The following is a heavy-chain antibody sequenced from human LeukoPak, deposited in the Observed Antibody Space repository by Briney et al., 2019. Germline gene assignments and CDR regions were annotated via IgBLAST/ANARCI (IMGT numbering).Heavy chain of an antibody. J-gene: IGHJ5*02. CDR1: GFTFSSYG. Sequence: GGSLRLSCAASGFTFSSYGMNWVRQAPGKGLEWVSGINWNGGTTGYADSVKGRFTISRDNAKNSLYLQMNTLRTEDTALYFCAKVVISKGAARTGKDWFDPWGQGTLVTVSS. CDR3: AKVVISKGAARTGKDWFDP. D-gene: IGHD6-6*01. V-gene: IGHV3-20*04. CDR2: INWNGGTT.